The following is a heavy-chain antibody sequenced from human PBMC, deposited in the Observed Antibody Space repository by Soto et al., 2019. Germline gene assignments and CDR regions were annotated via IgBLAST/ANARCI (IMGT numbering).Heavy chain of an antibody. Sequence: PSETLSLTCAVSGYSINSGYYWAWIRQPPGKGLEWIGSIYHSGNTYSSPSLKSRATISVDTSKNHFSLKLTSVTAADTAIYYCARQYSSSSNWFDPWGQGTLVTVSS. CDR1: GYSINSGYY. V-gene: IGHV4-38-2*01. J-gene: IGHJ5*02. CDR2: IYHSGNT. CDR3: ARQYSSSSNWFDP. D-gene: IGHD6-13*01.